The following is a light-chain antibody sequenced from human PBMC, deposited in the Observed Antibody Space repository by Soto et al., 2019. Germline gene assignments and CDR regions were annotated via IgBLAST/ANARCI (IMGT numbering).Light chain of an antibody. Sequence: EIVLTQSPGPLSSSPGEKATLSCRASQSVSSYSLAWYQKKPGQAPRLLIYGASSRAAGIPDRFSGSGSGTDFTLTISGLEPEDFAVYYCQQYGSSLTWTFGQGTKVEIQ. J-gene: IGKJ1*01. CDR1: QSVSSYS. CDR3: QQYGSSLTWT. CDR2: GAS. V-gene: IGKV3-20*01.